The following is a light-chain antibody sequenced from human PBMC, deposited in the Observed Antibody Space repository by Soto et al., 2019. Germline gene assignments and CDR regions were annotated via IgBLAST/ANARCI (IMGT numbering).Light chain of an antibody. J-gene: IGKJ2*01. CDR1: QGINIF. V-gene: IGKV1-9*01. CDR2: AAS. CDR3: QQRNSYPRT. Sequence: EIQLTQTPSFLSASVGDRVTITCRASQGINIFLAWFQQKPGKAPNLLISAASTLQSGVPSRFSGSGSETEFTLTITSLQPEDSATYYCQQRNSYPRTFGQGTKVDI.